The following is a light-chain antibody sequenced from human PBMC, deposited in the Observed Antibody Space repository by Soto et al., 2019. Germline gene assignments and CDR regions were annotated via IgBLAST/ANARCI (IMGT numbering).Light chain of an antibody. Sequence: QSALTQPASVSGSPGQSITISCTGTSNDVGGYNYVSWYQQHPGKAPKLMIYEVSNRPSGVSYRFSGSKSGNTASLTISGLQAEDEADYYCSSYTDRSTNTWVFGGGTKLTVL. CDR3: SSYTDRSTNTWV. CDR1: SNDVGGYNY. V-gene: IGLV2-14*01. CDR2: EVS. J-gene: IGLJ3*02.